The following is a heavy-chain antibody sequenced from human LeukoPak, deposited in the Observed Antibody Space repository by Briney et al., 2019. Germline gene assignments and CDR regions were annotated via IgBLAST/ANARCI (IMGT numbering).Heavy chain of an antibody. V-gene: IGHV3-53*01. CDR2: IYSGGST. D-gene: IGHD2-2*01. J-gene: IGHJ4*02. Sequence: GGSLRLSCAASGFTVSSNYMSWVRQAPGKGLEWVSVIYSGGSTYYADSVKGRFTISRDNSKNTLYLQMNSLRAEDTAVYYCARAGYCSSTSCYELDYWGQGTLVTVSS. CDR3: ARAGYCSSTSCYELDY. CDR1: GFTVSSNY.